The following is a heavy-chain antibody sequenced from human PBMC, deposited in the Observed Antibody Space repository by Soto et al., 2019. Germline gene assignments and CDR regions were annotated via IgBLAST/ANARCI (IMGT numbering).Heavy chain of an antibody. V-gene: IGHV4-59*08. CDR3: ARLLYYDILTGYSGRYYFDY. D-gene: IGHD3-9*01. CDR2: IYYSGST. Sequence: PSETLCLTCTVSSGSISSYYWSWIRQPPGKGLEWIGYIYYSGSTNYNPSLKSRVTISVDTSKNQFSLKLSSVTAADTAVYYCARLLYYDILTGYSGRYYFDYWGQGTLVTVSS. J-gene: IGHJ4*02. CDR1: SGSISSYY.